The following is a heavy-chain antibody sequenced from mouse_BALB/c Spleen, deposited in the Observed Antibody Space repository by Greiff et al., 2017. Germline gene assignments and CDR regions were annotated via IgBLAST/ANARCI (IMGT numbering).Heavy chain of an antibody. V-gene: IGHV7-3*02. CDR1: GFTFTDYY. CDR2: IRNKANGYTT. J-gene: IGHJ4*01. D-gene: IGHD1-1*01. Sequence: EGMLVESGGGLVQPGGSLRLSCATSGFTFTDYYMSWVRQPPGKALEWLGFIRNKANGYTTEYSASVKGRFTISRDNSQSILYLQMNTLRAEDSATYYCARDAYYYGSSYAMDYWGQGTSVTVSS. CDR3: ARDAYYYGSSYAMDY.